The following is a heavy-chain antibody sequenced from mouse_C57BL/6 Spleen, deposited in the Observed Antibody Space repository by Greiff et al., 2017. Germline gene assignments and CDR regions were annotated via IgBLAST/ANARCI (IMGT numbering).Heavy chain of an antibody. CDR3: ANIYYDYDDV. CDR2: IHPSDSET. D-gene: IGHD2-4*01. J-gene: IGHJ1*03. V-gene: IGHV1-74*01. CDR1: GYTFTSYW. Sequence: QVQLQQSGAELVKPGASVKVSCKASGYTFTSYWMHWVKQRPGQGLEWIGRIHPSDSETNYNQKFKGKATFTVDKSSSTAYMQLSSLTSEDSAVYDCANIYYDYDDVWGTGTTVTVSS.